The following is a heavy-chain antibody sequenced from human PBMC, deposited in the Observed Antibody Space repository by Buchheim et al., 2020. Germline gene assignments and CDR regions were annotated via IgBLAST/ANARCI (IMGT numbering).Heavy chain of an antibody. CDR2: INPSGGST. V-gene: IGHV1-46*01. D-gene: IGHD3-10*01. Sequence: QVQLVQSGAEVKKPGASVKVSCKASGYTFTSSYMHWVRQAPGQGLEWLGIINPSGGSTTYAQKFQGRVTMTRDTSTNTFYMELSSLRSEDTAVYYCARSMVRGVPYYGMDVWGQGTT. CDR3: ARSMVRGVPYYGMDV. CDR1: GYTFTSSY. J-gene: IGHJ6*02.